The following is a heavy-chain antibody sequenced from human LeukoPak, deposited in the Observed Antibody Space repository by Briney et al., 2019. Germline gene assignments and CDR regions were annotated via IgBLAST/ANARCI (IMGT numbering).Heavy chain of an antibody. D-gene: IGHD3-3*01. CDR2: INHSGST. CDR1: GGSFSGYY. V-gene: IGHV4-34*01. CDR3: ARRSGYTFFDY. Sequence: PSEALSLTCAVYGGSFSGYYWSWIRQPPGKGLEWIGEINHSGSTNYNPSLKGRVTISVDTSKNQFSLKLSSVTAADTAVYYCARRSGYTFFDYWGQGTLVTVSS. J-gene: IGHJ4*02.